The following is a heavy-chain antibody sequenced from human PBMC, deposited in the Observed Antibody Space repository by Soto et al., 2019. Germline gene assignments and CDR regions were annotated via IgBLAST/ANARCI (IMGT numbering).Heavy chain of an antibody. CDR1: GFSFTTYA. CDR3: ARAIETDMEPCDY. Sequence: GGSLRLSCAASGFSFTTYAMHWVRQAPGKGLEWVAVISDDGSIKYYADSVKGRFTISRDNSKNTFYLQMNSLRGDDTALYYCARAIETDMEPCDYWGQGAMVTV. D-gene: IGHD5-18*01. CDR2: ISDDGSIK. V-gene: IGHV3-30-3*01. J-gene: IGHJ4*02.